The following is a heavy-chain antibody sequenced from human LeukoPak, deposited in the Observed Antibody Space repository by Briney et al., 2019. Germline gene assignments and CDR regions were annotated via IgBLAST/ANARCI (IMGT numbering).Heavy chain of an antibody. Sequence: GGSLRLSCAASGFTFSSYWMNWARQAPGKGLEWVAVISYDGSNKYYADSVKGRFTISRDNSKNTLYLQMNSLRAEDTAVYYCARGRMATITLFDYWGQGTLVTVSS. CDR3: ARGRMATITLFDY. J-gene: IGHJ4*02. CDR1: GFTFSSYW. V-gene: IGHV3-30*03. D-gene: IGHD5-24*01. CDR2: ISYDGSNK.